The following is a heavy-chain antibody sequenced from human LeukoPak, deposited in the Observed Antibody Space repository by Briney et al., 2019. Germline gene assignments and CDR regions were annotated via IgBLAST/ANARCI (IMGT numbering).Heavy chain of an antibody. V-gene: IGHV3-74*01. J-gene: IGHJ4*02. CDR3: ARGSTRKWELLDY. D-gene: IGHD1-26*01. CDR2: INSDGSST. CDR1: GFTFSSYW. Sequence: GGSLRLSCAASGFTFSSYWMHWVRHAPGKGLVWVSVINSDGSSTTYADFVKGRFIISRDNAKNTLYLEMDSLRAEDTAVYYCARGSTRKWELLDYWGQGTLATVSS.